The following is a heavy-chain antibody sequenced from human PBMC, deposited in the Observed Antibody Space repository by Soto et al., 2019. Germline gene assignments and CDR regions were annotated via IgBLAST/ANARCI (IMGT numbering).Heavy chain of an antibody. D-gene: IGHD2-21*02. CDR1: GYTFTSYY. CDR2: INPNTGGT. J-gene: IGHJ4*02. Sequence: QAQLVQFGAEVKKPGASVKVSCEASGYTFTSYYIHWLRQAPGQGLEWMGWINPNTGGTNYAQRCQGRVTMTRDTSISTAYMELTRLTSDDTALYYCARQLAYCGGDCDTEPIDYWGQGTLVTVSS. V-gene: IGHV1-2*02. CDR3: ARQLAYCGGDCDTEPIDY.